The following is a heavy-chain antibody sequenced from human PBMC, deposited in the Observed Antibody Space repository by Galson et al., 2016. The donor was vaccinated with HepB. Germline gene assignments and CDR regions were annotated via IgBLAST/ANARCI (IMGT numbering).Heavy chain of an antibody. CDR2: ISPYNGNT. Sequence: SVKVSCKASGYTFSSYGINWLRQAPGQGLEWMGWISPYNGNTHYAQKLQGRVTVTTDTSTSTAYMELRSLRSEDKAVYYCTRRDTAMVHDYWGQGTLVTGPS. J-gene: IGHJ4*02. CDR3: TRRDTAMVHDY. D-gene: IGHD5-18*01. CDR1: GYTFSSYG. V-gene: IGHV1-18*04.